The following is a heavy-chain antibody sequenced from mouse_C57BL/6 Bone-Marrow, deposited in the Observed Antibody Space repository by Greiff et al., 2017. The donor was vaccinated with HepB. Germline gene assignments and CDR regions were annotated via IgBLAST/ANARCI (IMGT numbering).Heavy chain of an antibody. Sequence: VQLQQSGAELAKPGASVKLSCKASGYTFTSYWMHWVKQRPGQGLEWIGYINPSSGYTKYNQKFKDKATLTADKSSSTAYMQLSSLTYEDSAVYYCAREWRLRRGYFDYWGQGTTLTVSS. CDR2: INPSSGYT. J-gene: IGHJ2*01. CDR3: AREWRLRRGYFDY. CDR1: GYTFTSYW. V-gene: IGHV1-7*01. D-gene: IGHD2-4*01.